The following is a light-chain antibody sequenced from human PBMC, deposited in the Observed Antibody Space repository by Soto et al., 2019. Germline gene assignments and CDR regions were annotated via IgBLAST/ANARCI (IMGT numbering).Light chain of an antibody. CDR3: QQYGVSPRT. CDR2: GAS. Sequence: TVLTQSPGTLSLSPGERATLSCRASQSVSSSYLAWYQQRPGQAPRLLIYGASSRATGVPDRFSGSGSGTDFSLTISRLEPEDFAVYYCQQYGVSPRTFGQGTKVDIK. V-gene: IGKV3-20*01. CDR1: QSVSSSY. J-gene: IGKJ1*01.